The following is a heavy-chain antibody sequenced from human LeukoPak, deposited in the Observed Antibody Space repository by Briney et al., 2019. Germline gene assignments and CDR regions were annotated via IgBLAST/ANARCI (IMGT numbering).Heavy chain of an antibody. CDR2: INHSGST. V-gene: IGHV4-34*01. J-gene: IGHJ3*02. Sequence: SETLSLTCAVSGGSFSGYYWSWIRQPPGKGLEWIGEINHSGSTNYNPSLKSRVTISVDTSKNQFSPKLSSVTAADTALYYCARQRDTASLGAFDIWGQGTLVTVSS. CDR1: GGSFSGYY. D-gene: IGHD5-18*01. CDR3: ARQRDTASLGAFDI.